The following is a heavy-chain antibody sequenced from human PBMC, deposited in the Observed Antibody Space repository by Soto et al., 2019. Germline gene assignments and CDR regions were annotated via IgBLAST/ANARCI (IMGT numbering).Heavy chain of an antibody. CDR2: IESDGSSI. V-gene: IGHV3-74*01. CDR3: ARDGGGLHY. J-gene: IGHJ4*02. D-gene: IGHD3-10*01. Sequence: EVQLVESGGGLVQPGGSVRLSCVVSGFTFGDYRMHWVRQAPGKGLMWVSRIESDGSSITYADSVKGRFTISRNNAKNTLYLQMNGLTGEDTATYYCARDGGGLHYWGQGTLVTVSS. CDR1: GFTFGDYR.